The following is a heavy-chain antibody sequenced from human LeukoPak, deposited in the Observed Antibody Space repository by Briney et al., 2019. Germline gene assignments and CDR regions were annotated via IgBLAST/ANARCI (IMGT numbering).Heavy chain of an antibody. V-gene: IGHV4-39*01. J-gene: IGHJ4*02. CDR1: GGSISSSGYY. CDR2: IYYSGST. D-gene: IGHD1-20*01. Sequence: PSETLSLTCTVSGGSISSSGYYWGWSRQPPGKGLEWIGSIYYSGSTQYNPSLKSRVTISVDTSKNQFSLKLRSVTAADTAVYYCARGETGYNWILVDYWGQGTLVTVSS. CDR3: ARGETGYNWILVDY.